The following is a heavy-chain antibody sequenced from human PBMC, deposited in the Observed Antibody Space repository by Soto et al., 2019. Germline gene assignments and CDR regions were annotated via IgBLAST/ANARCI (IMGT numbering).Heavy chain of an antibody. CDR2: ISSSSSYI. Sequence: GGSLRLSCAASGFTFSSYSMNWVRQAPGKGLEWVSSISSSSSYIYYADSVKGRFTISRDNAKNSLYLQMNSLRAEDTAVYYCARDRGDGYNCFDYWGQGTLVTVSS. CDR1: GFTFSSYS. CDR3: ARDRGDGYNCFDY. J-gene: IGHJ4*02. V-gene: IGHV3-21*01. D-gene: IGHD5-12*01.